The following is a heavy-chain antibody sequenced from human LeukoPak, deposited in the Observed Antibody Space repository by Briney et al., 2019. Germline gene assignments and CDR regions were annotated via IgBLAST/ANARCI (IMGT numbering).Heavy chain of an antibody. V-gene: IGHV3-21*01. D-gene: IGHD1-26*01. Sequence: PGGSLRLSCAASGFTFSSYSMNWVRQAPGKGLEWVSSITRSNYIYYADSVKGRFTISRDNAKNTLYLQMNSLRAEDTAVYYCAKDLGATHAFDIWGQGTMVTVSS. J-gene: IGHJ3*02. CDR2: ITRSNYI. CDR3: AKDLGATHAFDI. CDR1: GFTFSSYS.